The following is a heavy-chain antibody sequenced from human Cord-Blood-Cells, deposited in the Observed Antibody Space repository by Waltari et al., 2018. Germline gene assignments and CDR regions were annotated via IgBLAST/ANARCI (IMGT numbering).Heavy chain of an antibody. CDR3: ARGTGLGYYFDY. V-gene: IGHV4-34*01. J-gene: IGHJ4*02. Sequence: QVQLQQWGAGLLKPSETLSLPCAVYGGSFSGYYCSCIRQPPGKGLEWIGEINHSGSTNYNPSLKSRVTISVDTSKNQFSLKLSSVTAADTAVYYCARGTGLGYYFDYWGQGTLVTVSS. CDR1: GGSFSGYY. CDR2: INHSGST. D-gene: IGHD6-19*01.